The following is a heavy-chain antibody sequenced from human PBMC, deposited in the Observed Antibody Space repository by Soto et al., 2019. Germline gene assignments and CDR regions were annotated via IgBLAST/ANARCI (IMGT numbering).Heavy chain of an antibody. Sequence: PGESLRISCKAAGYDFARTWIGGVRQLPGKGLDWLGIIYPGDSETRYSPSFRGQVTFSVDMSISTAYLQWSSLKTSDIAIYYCARLVGAYDSYFDHWGQGTRVTVSS. CDR2: IYPGDSET. CDR1: GYDFARTW. CDR3: ARLVGAYDSYFDH. D-gene: IGHD5-12*01. V-gene: IGHV5-51*01. J-gene: IGHJ4*02.